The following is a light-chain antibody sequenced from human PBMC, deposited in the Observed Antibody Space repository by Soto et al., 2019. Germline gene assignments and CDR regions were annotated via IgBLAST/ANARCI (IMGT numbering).Light chain of an antibody. V-gene: IGKV3-20*01. Sequence: EIVLTQSPGTLSLSPGERATLSCRASQSLRNNYLAWYQQKPGHTPRLLIHSASSRAPGIPDRFSGSGSGTDFTLPISRLEPDDFAVYYCQQFNNSPLTFGGGTKVEIK. CDR1: QSLRNNY. J-gene: IGKJ4*01. CDR3: QQFNNSPLT. CDR2: SAS.